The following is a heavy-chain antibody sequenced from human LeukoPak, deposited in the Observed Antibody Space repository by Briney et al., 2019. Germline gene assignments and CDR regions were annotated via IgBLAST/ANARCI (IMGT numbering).Heavy chain of an antibody. V-gene: IGHV4-34*01. CDR2: INHSGST. Sequence: SETLSLTCAVYGGSFSGYFWNWIRQPPGKGLEWIGEINHSGSTKYSPSLESRVTMSVDTSKNQFSLILSSVTAADTAVYYCATHHSSGYHYFDYWGQGTLVTVSS. D-gene: IGHD3-22*01. J-gene: IGHJ4*02. CDR3: ATHHSSGYHYFDY. CDR1: GGSFSGYF.